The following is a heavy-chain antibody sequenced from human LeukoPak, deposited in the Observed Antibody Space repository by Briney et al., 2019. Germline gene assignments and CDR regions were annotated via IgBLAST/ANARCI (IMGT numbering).Heavy chain of an antibody. CDR2: IKQDGSEK. CDR1: GFTFSIYC. J-gene: IGHJ6*03. Sequence: GGSLRLSCAASGFTFSIYCMSWVRQAPGKGLEWVANIKQDGSEKYYVDSVKGRFTISRDNAKNSLYLQMNSLRAEDTAVYYCARVPSGDKYYYYMVVRGEGNTVTVSS. V-gene: IGHV3-7*01. D-gene: IGHD4-17*01. CDR3: ARVPSGDKYYYYMVV.